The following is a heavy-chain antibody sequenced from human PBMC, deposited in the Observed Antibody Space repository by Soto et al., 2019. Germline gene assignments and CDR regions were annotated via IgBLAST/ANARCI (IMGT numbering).Heavy chain of an antibody. CDR3: ARDPPPDIVVVVAATLDY. Sequence: ASVKVSCKASGYTFTGYGISWVRQAPGQGLEWMGWISAYNGNTNYAQKLQGRVTMTTDTSTSTAYMELRSLRSDDTAVYYCARDPPPDIVVVVAATLDYWGQGTLVTVSS. D-gene: IGHD2-15*01. J-gene: IGHJ4*02. CDR2: ISAYNGNT. V-gene: IGHV1-18*01. CDR1: GYTFTGYG.